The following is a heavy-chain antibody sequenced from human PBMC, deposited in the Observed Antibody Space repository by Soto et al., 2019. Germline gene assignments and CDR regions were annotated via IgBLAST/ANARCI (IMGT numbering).Heavy chain of an antibody. CDR3: ARGYGDISGWLFGY. D-gene: IGHD6-19*01. Sequence: QVQLVQSGAEVKKPGSSVKVSCKASGGTFSSYTISWVRQAPGQGLEWMGRIIPILGIANYAQKFQGRVTXXAXQXXSTAHMELSSLRAEDTAVYYCARGYGDISGWLFGYWGQGTLVAVSS. J-gene: IGHJ4*02. V-gene: IGHV1-69*02. CDR2: IIPILGIA. CDR1: GGTFSSYT.